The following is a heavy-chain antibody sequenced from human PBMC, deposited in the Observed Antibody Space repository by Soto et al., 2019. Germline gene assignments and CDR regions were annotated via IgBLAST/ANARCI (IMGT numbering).Heavy chain of an antibody. CDR3: ARDRGITGTQPVHYYYGMDV. D-gene: IGHD1-20*01. CDR2: IYYSGST. J-gene: IGHJ6*02. CDR1: GGSISSGDYY. Sequence: SETLSLTCTVSGGSISSGDYYWSWIRQPPGKGLEWIGYIYYSGSTYYNPSLKSRVTISVDTSKNQFSLKLSSVTAADTAVYYCARDRGITGTQPVHYYYGMDVWGQGTTVTVSS. V-gene: IGHV4-30-4*01.